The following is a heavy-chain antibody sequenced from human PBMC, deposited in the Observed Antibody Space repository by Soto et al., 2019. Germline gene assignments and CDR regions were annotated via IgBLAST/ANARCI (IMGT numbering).Heavy chain of an antibody. CDR2: INSDGSST. CDR1: GFTFSSYW. Sequence: GGSLRLSCAASGFTFSSYWMHWVRQAPGKGLVWVSRINSDGSSTSYADSVKGRFTISRDNAKNTLYLQMNSLRAEDTAVYYCARVKVEHDFWSGYPTCFDYWGKGTLVTVSS. CDR3: ARVKVEHDFWSGYPTCFDY. V-gene: IGHV3-74*01. J-gene: IGHJ4*02. D-gene: IGHD3-3*01.